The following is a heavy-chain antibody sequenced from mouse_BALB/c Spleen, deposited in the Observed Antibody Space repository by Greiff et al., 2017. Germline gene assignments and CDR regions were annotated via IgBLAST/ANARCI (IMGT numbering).Heavy chain of an antibody. CDR3: ARDGSYAMDY. CDR1: GFTFSDYY. Sequence: EVQRVESGGGLVKPGGSLKLSCAASGFTFSDYYMYWVRQTPEKRLEWVATISDGGSYTYYPDSVKGRFTISRDNAKNNLYLQMSSLKSEDTAMYYCARDGSYAMDYWGQGTSVTVSS. CDR2: ISDGGSYT. V-gene: IGHV5-4*02. D-gene: IGHD2-2*01. J-gene: IGHJ4*01.